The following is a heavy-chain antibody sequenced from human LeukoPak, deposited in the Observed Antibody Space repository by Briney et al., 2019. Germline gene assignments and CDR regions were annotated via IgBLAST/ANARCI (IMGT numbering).Heavy chain of an antibody. J-gene: IGHJ3*02. D-gene: IGHD6-13*01. CDR1: GFTFGSYA. V-gene: IGHV3-23*01. CDR2: VTGSGDKT. CDR3: AKDYLGQLVMFDI. Sequence: GGSLSLSCAASGFTFGSYAMSWVRQAPGKGLEWVSGVTGSGDKTWYADSVKGRFTVSRDNSKDTLYLQMNSLRAGDTAVYYCAKDYLGQLVMFDIWGQGIMVTVPS.